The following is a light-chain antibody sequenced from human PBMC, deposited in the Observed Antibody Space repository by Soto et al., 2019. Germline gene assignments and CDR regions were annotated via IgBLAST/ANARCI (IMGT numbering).Light chain of an antibody. Sequence: DIQLTQSPSTLSAAVGDSVTITCRASQNIRNLLAWYQQKPGKAPKHLIFDASTLKTGVPSRFGGSGSGAEFNFTITGLQPDDFATYFCQQYYTYSTFGQGTRLDIK. J-gene: IGKJ5*01. V-gene: IGKV1-5*01. CDR3: QQYYTYST. CDR2: DAS. CDR1: QNIRNL.